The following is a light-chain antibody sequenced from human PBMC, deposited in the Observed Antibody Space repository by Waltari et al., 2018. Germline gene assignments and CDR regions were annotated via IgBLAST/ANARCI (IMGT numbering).Light chain of an antibody. V-gene: IGKV3-20*01. Sequence: EIMLTQSPGTLSLSPGERATLSCRASQCISKYLAWYQQKPCQAPRLLIYDAASRATGIPDRFSGSGSGTDFSLTISRLEPEDSAVYYCQKYGTLPATFGQGTKVEIK. J-gene: IGKJ1*01. CDR2: DAA. CDR1: QCISKY. CDR3: QKYGTLPAT.